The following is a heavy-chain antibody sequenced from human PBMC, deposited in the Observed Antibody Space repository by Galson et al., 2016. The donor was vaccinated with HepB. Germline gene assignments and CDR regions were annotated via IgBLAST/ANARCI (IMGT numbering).Heavy chain of an antibody. CDR2: IRSQTDGETT. CDR3: TTGHGDYQVPSRWEKDH. CDR1: GLRFKCVW. V-gene: IGHV3-15*01. J-gene: IGHJ1*01. D-gene: IGHD4-17*01. Sequence: SLRLSCAASGLRFKCVWMSWVRQAPGKGLEWVGRIRSQTDGETTHYAAPVSGRFTISRDDSKSTLYLDMSSLESDDTAMYYCTTGHGDYQVPSRWEKDHWGPGTVVIVSS.